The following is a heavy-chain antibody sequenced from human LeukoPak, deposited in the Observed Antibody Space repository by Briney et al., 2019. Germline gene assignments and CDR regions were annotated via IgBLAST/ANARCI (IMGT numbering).Heavy chain of an antibody. CDR2: IVVGSGNT. CDR1: GFTFTSSA. J-gene: IGHJ4*02. D-gene: IGHD5-18*01. CDR3: AVIVRGYSYGYLDY. V-gene: IGHV1-58*02. Sequence: GTSVKVSCKASGFTFTSSAMQWVRQARGQRLEWIGWIVVGSGNTNYAQKFQGRVTMTEDTSTDTAYMELSSLRSEDTAVYYCAVIVRGYSYGYLDYWGQGTLVTVSS.